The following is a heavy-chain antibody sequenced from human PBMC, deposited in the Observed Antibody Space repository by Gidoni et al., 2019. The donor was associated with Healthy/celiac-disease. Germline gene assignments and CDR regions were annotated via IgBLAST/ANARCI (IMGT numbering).Heavy chain of an antibody. CDR2: IYPGDSDT. CDR1: GYSFTSYW. J-gene: IGHJ6*02. CDR3: ARLFRSYDSSGYQTPYGMDV. V-gene: IGHV5-51*01. Sequence: EVQLVQSGAEVKKPGESLKISCKGSGYSFTSYWIVWVRQMPGKGLEWMGIIYPGDSDTRYSPSFQGQVTISADKSISTAYLQWSSLKASDTAMYYCARLFRSYDSSGYQTPYGMDVWGQGTTVTVSS. D-gene: IGHD3-22*01.